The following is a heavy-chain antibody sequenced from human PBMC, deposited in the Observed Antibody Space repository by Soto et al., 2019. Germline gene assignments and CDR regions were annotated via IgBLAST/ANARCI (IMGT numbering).Heavy chain of an antibody. V-gene: IGHV4-59*08. CDR2: IYYSGST. J-gene: IGHJ6*03. CDR1: GGSISSYY. D-gene: IGHD4-17*01. CDR3: ARHSDYGDYVSYYYYYMDV. Sequence: SETLSLTCTVSGGSISSYYWSWIRQPPGKGLEWIGYIYYSGSTNYNPSLKSRVTISVDTSKNQFSLKLSSVTAADTAVYYCARHSDYGDYVSYYYYYMDVWGKGTTVTVSS.